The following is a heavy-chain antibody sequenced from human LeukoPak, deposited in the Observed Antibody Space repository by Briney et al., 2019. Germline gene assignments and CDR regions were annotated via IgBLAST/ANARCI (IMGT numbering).Heavy chain of an antibody. CDR3: AREDSSVSDDAFDI. CDR1: GGSISSYY. V-gene: IGHV4-39*02. Sequence: SETLSLTCTVSGGSISSYYWSWIRQPPGKGPEWIGSIYYTGSTFYYPSLKSRVTISLDTSKNQFSLRVSSVIAADTAVYYCAREDSSVSDDAFDIWGQGTVVTVSS. J-gene: IGHJ3*02. CDR2: IYYTGST. D-gene: IGHD3-22*01.